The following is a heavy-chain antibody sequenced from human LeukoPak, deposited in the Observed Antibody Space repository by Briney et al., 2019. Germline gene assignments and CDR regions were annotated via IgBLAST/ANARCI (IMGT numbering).Heavy chain of an antibody. CDR3: AKHSGGSCYSAFDY. CDR1: GFTFLNYA. Sequence: GGSLRLSCEASGFTFLNYAMSWVRQAPGKGLQWVSGISGRDDTTYYTDSPEGSTYYTNSAEGRFTISRDNSKTTLYLQMNSLRAEDTAVYYCAKHSGGSCYSAFDYWGQGTLVTVSS. D-gene: IGHD2-15*01. J-gene: IGHJ4*02. V-gene: IGHV3-23*01. CDR2: ISGRDDTTYYTDSPEGST.